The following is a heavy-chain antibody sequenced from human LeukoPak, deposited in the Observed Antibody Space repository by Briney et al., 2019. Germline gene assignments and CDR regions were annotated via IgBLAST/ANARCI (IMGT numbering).Heavy chain of an antibody. J-gene: IGHJ6*03. V-gene: IGHV4-59*12. D-gene: IGHD6-13*01. CDR3: ARIAGAAAGVYYYMDV. CDR1: GGSISSYY. CDR2: IYYSGST. Sequence: PSETLSLTCTVSGGSISSYYWSWIRQPPGKGLEWIGYIYYSGSTNYNPSLKSRATISVDTSKNQFSLKLSSVTAADTAVYYCARIAGAAAGVYYYMDVRGKGTTVTVSS.